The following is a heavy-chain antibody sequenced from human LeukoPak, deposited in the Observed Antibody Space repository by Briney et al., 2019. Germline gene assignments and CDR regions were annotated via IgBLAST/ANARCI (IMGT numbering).Heavy chain of an antibody. CDR2: MYIGGTR. J-gene: IGHJ5*02. Sequence: SETLSLTCSVSGVPISTYYWTWIRQPAGKGLEWIGRMYIGGTRNYNPSLKSRVTMSIDTSKNQFSLKLSSVTAADTAVYYCARDLPRENSYAYGFWFDPWGQGTLVTVSS. D-gene: IGHD3-16*01. CDR1: GVPISTYY. CDR3: ARDLPRENSYAYGFWFDP. V-gene: IGHV4-4*07.